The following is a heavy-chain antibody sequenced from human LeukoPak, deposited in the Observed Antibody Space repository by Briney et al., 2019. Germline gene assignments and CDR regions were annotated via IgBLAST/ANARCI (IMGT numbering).Heavy chain of an antibody. D-gene: IGHD6-19*01. CDR3: AREPSSGWYEGSTGYYDY. J-gene: IGHJ4*02. CDR2: IYSGGST. Sequence: GGSLRLSCAASGFTVSSNYMSWVRQAPGKGLEWVSVIYSGGSTYCADSVKGRFTISRDNSKNTLYLQMNSLRAEDTAVYYCAREPSSGWYEGSTGYYDYWGQGTLVTVSS. V-gene: IGHV3-66*02. CDR1: GFTVSSNY.